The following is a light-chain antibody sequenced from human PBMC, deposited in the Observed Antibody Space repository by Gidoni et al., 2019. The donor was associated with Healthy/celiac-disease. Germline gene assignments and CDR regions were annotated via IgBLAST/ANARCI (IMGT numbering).Light chain of an antibody. J-gene: IGLJ2*01. CDR2: EVS. V-gene: IGLV2-14*01. CDR3: SSYTSSSTLDVV. Sequence: QSALTQPASVSGSPGPSIPIPCTGTSSDVGGYNYVSWYQQHPGKAPKLMIYEVSNRPPGVSNRFSGSKSGNTASLTISGLQAEDEADYYCSSYTSSSTLDVVFGGGTKLTVL. CDR1: SSDVGGYNY.